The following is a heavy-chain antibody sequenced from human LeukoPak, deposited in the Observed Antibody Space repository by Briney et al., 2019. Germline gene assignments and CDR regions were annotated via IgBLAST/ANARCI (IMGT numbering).Heavy chain of an antibody. V-gene: IGHV3-30*02. CDR1: GFTFSSYG. CDR3: AKDGCSSASCYTFDY. Sequence: AGSLSLSCAASGFTFSSYGMHWLRQAPGNGLEWAAFIRYDGRNKYYPGSVKGRFTSSRDNSKNTLYLQMNGLRAEDTAVYYCAKDGCSSASCYTFDYWGQGTLVTVSS. J-gene: IGHJ4*02. D-gene: IGHD2-2*02. CDR2: IRYDGRNK.